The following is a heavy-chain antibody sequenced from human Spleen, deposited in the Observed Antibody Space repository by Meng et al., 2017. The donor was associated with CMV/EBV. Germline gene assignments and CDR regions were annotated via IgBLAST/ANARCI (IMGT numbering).Heavy chain of an antibody. D-gene: IGHD3-10*01. J-gene: IGHJ5*02. CDR2: ISSSGSTI. CDR3: ARAGREGGSTP. Sequence: SCAASGFTLSDYYMSWSRQAPGKGLEWVSYISSSGSTIYYADSVKGRFTISRDNAKNSLYLQMNSLRAEDTAVYYCARAGREGGSTPWGQGTLVTVSS. V-gene: IGHV3-11*01. CDR1: GFTLSDYY.